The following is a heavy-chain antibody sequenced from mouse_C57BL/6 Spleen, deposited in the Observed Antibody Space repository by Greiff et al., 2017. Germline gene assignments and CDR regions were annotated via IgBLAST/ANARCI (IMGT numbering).Heavy chain of an antibody. Sequence: QVQLQQPGAELVMPGASVKLSCKASGYTFTSYWMHWVKQRPGQGLEWIGEIDPSDSYTNYNQKFKGKSTLTVDKSSRTAYMQLSSLTSEDSAVYYCARLGDPSPMDYWGQGTSVTVSS. CDR3: ARLGDPSPMDY. CDR2: IDPSDSYT. V-gene: IGHV1-69*01. J-gene: IGHJ4*01. CDR1: GYTFTSYW.